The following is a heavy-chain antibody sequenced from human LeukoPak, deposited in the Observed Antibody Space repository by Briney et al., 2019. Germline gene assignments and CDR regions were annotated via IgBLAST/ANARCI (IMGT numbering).Heavy chain of an antibody. CDR2: IKQDGSQK. D-gene: IGHD2-2*03. J-gene: IGHJ4*02. Sequence: GGSLRLSCAASGFTFSDYWMTWVRQAPGKGLEWVATIKQDGSQKHYGDSVKGRFTISRDNAKNSMYLQMNSLRADDTAMYYCTSPPLGYCSSTTCRFDYWGQGTLVTVSS. CDR1: GFTFSDYW. V-gene: IGHV3-7*01. CDR3: TSPPLGYCSSTTCRFDY.